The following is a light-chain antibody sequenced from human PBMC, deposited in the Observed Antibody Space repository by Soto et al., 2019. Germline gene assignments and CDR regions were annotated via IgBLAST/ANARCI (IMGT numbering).Light chain of an antibody. Sequence: DIVMTQSPDSLAVSLGERATINCKSSQSVLYSSNNKNYLAWYQQKPGQPPKLLIYWASTRESGVPDRCSGSGSGTDCTLTSSSQLAEDVAVYYCQQYHSPPPTFGQGTKLVIK. CDR2: WAS. J-gene: IGKJ2*01. CDR1: QSVLYSSNNKNY. CDR3: QQYHSPPPT. V-gene: IGKV4-1*01.